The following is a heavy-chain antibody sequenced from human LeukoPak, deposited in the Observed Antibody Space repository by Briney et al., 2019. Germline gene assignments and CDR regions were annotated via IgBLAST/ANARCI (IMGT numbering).Heavy chain of an antibody. CDR1: GFTFSSYS. V-gene: IGHV3-21*01. CDR3: ARYYCSGGSCYSWYFDY. CDR2: ISSSSSYI. D-gene: IGHD2-15*01. J-gene: IGHJ4*02. Sequence: AGGSLRLSCAASGFTFSSYSMNWVRQAPGKGLEWVSSISSSSSYIYYADSVKGRFTISRDNAKNSPYLQMNSLRAEDTAVYYCARYYCSGGSCYSWYFDYWGQGTLVTVSS.